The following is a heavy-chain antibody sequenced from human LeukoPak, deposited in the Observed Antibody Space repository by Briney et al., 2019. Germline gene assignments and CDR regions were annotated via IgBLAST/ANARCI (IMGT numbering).Heavy chain of an antibody. V-gene: IGHV4-39*01. CDR3: ARLSNYYDSSGYYPNWDY. J-gene: IGHJ4*02. CDR1: GGSISSSSYY. CDR2: IYYSGST. Sequence: KSSETLSLTCTVSGGSISSSSYYWGWIRQPPGKGLEWIGSIYYSGSTYYNPSLKSRVTISVDTSKNQFSLKLSSVTAADTAVYYCARLSNYYDSSGYYPNWDYWGQGTLVTVSS. D-gene: IGHD3-22*01.